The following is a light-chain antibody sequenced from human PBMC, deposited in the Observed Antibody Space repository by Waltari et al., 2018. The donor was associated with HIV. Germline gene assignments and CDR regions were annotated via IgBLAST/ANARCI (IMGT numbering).Light chain of an antibody. Sequence: EIVLTQSPATLSLSPGERATLSCGASQSVTNSYLAWYQQTPGLAPRLLSYDTSNRAAGIPDTFSGSGSGTDFTLTISRLEPEDFAIYYCQQYGNSPVTFGPGTKINI. CDR1: QSVTNSY. V-gene: IGKV3D-20*01. CDR3: QQYGNSPVT. J-gene: IGKJ3*01. CDR2: DTS.